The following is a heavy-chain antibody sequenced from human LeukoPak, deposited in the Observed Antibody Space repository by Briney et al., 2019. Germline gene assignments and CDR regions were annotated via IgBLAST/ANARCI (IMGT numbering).Heavy chain of an antibody. V-gene: IGHV1-18*04. CDR2: ISAYNGNT. D-gene: IGHD6-13*01. CDR1: GYTFTSYY. CDR3: ARFLGFSSSWYGYYYYGMDV. J-gene: IGHJ6*02. Sequence: GASVKVSCKASGYTFTSYYIHWVRQAPGQGLEWMGWISAYNGNTNYAQKLQGRVTMTTDTSTSTAYMELRSLRSDDTAVYYCARFLGFSSSWYGYYYYGMDVWGQGTTVTVSS.